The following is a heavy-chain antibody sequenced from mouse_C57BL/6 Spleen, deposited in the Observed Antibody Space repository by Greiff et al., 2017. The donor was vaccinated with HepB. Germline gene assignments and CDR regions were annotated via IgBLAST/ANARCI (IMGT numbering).Heavy chain of an antibody. D-gene: IGHD2-2*01. J-gene: IGHJ4*01. CDR2: INPSSGYT. V-gene: IGHV1-7*01. CDR1: GYTFTSYW. Sequence: QVQLQQSGAELAKPGASVKLSCKASGYTFTSYWMHWVKQRPGQGLEWIGYINPSSGYTKYNQKFKDKATLTADTSSSTAYMQLSSLTYEDSAVYYCAIGYDDAMDYWGQGTSVTVSS. CDR3: AIGYDDAMDY.